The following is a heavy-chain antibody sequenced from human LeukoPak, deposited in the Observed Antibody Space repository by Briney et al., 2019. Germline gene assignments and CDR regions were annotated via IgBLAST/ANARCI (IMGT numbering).Heavy chain of an antibody. D-gene: IGHD5-18*01. CDR2: INPSGGST. CDR3: ARGHLDRGYSINWFDP. Sequence: GASVKVSCKASGYTFTSYYMHWVRQAPGQGLEWMGIINPSGGSTSYAQKFQGGVTMTRDTSTSTVYMELSSLRSEDTAVYYYARGHLDRGYSINWFDPWGQGTLVTVSS. V-gene: IGHV1-46*01. CDR1: GYTFTSYY. J-gene: IGHJ5*02.